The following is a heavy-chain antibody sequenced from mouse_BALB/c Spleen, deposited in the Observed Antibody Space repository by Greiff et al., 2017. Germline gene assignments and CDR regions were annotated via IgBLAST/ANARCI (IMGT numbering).Heavy chain of an antibody. D-gene: IGHD1-2*01. Sequence: EVKLVESGGGLVQPGGSLRLSCATSGFTFSDFYMEWVRQPPGKRLEWIAASRNKANDYTTEYSASVKGRFIVSRDTSQSILYLQMNALRAEDTAIYYCARDATATLDWYFDVWGAGTTVTVSS. CDR2: SRNKANDYTT. V-gene: IGHV7-1*02. CDR1: GFTFSDFY. J-gene: IGHJ1*01. CDR3: ARDATATLDWYFDV.